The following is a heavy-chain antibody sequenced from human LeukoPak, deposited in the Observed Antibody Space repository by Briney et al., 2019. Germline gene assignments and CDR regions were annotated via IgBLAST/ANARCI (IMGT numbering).Heavy chain of an antibody. CDR1: GVSFSGYY. J-gene: IGHJ4*02. CDR3: ARGDRRGPAAFGY. Sequence: PSETLSLTCAVYGVSFSGYYWSWIRQPPGKGLEWIGEINHSGSTNYNPSLKSRVTISVDTSKNQFSLKLSSVTAADTAVYYCARGDRRGPAAFGYWGQGTLVTVSS. D-gene: IGHD2-2*01. CDR2: INHSGST. V-gene: IGHV4-34*01.